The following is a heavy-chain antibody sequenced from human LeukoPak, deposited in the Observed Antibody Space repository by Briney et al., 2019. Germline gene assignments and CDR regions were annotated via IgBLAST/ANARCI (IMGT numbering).Heavy chain of an antibody. CDR1: GFTFSNYA. D-gene: IGHD5-12*01. J-gene: IGHJ4*02. Sequence: GESLRLSCAASGFTFSNYAMHWVRQAPGKGLEYVSAISSNGGSTYYANSVKGRFTISRDNSKNTLYLQMGSLRAEDMAVYYCARAWIYSGYVYSDYWGQGTLVTVSS. CDR3: ARAWIYSGYVYSDY. V-gene: IGHV3-64*01. CDR2: ISSNGGST.